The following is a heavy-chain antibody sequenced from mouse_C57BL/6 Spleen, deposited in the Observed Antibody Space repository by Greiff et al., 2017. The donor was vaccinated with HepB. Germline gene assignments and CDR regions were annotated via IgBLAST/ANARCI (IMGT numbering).Heavy chain of an antibody. CDR2: IDPSDSET. J-gene: IGHJ2*01. CDR1: GYTFTSYW. D-gene: IGHD2-3*01. Sequence: QVHVKQSGAELVRPGSSVKLSCKASGYTFTSYWMHWVKQRPIPGLEWIGNIDPSDSETHYNQKFKDKATLTVDKSSSTAYMQLSSLTSEDSAVYSCARWGGDGYLFDYWGQGTTLTVSS. V-gene: IGHV1-52*01. CDR3: ARWGGDGYLFDY.